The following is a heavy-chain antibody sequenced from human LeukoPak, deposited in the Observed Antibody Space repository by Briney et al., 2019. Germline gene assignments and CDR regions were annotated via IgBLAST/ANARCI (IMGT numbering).Heavy chain of an antibody. J-gene: IGHJ4*02. D-gene: IGHD3-22*01. Sequence: ASVKVSCKASGYTFTGFYMHWVRQAPGQGLEGMGGISAYNGNTNYAQKLQGRVTMTTDTSTSTAYMELRSLRSDDTAVYYCARGGYYDSSGYYPSYYFDYWGQGTLVTVSS. CDR2: ISAYNGNT. CDR3: ARGGYYDSSGYYPSYYFDY. CDR1: GYTFTGFY. V-gene: IGHV1-18*01.